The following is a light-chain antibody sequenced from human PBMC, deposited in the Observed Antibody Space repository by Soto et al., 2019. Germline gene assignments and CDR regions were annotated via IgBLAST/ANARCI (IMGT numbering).Light chain of an antibody. J-gene: IGKJ5*01. Sequence: IVMTQSPATLSVSPGERATLSCRASQSVGNNLAWYQQRPGQAPRLLIYGASTRATGIPARFSRSGSGTDFTLALSSLQSEDFAVYSCKPYNTWLIILGQGTPLEIK. CDR3: KPYNTWLII. V-gene: IGKV3-15*01. CDR2: GAS. CDR1: QSVGNN.